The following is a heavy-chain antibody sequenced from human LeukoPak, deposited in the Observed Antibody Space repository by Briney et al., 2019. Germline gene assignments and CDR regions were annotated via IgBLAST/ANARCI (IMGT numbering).Heavy chain of an antibody. CDR3: ARAGSSNWNDVPAFDY. CDR1: GGSFSGYY. Sequence: SETLSLTCAVYGGSFSGYYWSWIRQPPGKGLEWIGEINHSGSTNYTPSLKSRVTISVDTSKNQFPLKLTSVTAADTAVYYCARAGSSNWNDVPAFDYWGQGTLVTVSS. CDR2: INHSGST. D-gene: IGHD1-1*01. J-gene: IGHJ4*02. V-gene: IGHV4-34*01.